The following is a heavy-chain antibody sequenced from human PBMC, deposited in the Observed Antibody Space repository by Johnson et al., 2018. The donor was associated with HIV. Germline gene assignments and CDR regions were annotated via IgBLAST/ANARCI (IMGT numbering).Heavy chain of an antibody. CDR2: IRSSGSNR. CDR1: GFSFSDHY. J-gene: IGHJ3*02. CDR3: ARSRPYEGVPAATGAFDI. V-gene: IGHV3-11*01. D-gene: IGHD2-2*01. Sequence: QVQLVESGGGVVQSGRSLRLSFIASGFSFSDHYMSWIRQAPGKGLEWVAHIRSSGSNRDYSDSVKGRFTISRDNAKNSLYLQMNSLRAEEPALYYCARSRPYEGVPAATGAFDIWGQGTMVTVSS.